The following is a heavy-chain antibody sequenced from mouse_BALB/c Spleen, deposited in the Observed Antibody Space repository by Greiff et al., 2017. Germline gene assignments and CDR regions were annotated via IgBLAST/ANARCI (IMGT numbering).Heavy chain of an antibody. D-gene: IGHD2-3*01. V-gene: IGHV2-9*02. CDR1: GFSLTSYG. CDR2: IWAGGST. J-gene: IGHJ3*01. Sequence: VMLVESGPGLVAPSQSLSITCTVSGFSLTSYGVHWVRQPPGKGLEWLGVIWAGGSTNYNSALMSRLSISKDNSKSQVFLKMNSLQTDDTAMYYCARVDGYWAWFAYWGQGTLVTVSA. CDR3: ARVDGYWAWFAY.